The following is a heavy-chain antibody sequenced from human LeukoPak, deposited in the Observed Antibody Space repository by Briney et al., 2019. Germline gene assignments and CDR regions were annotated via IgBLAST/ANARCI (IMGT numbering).Heavy chain of an antibody. D-gene: IGHD3-10*01. Sequence: SETLSLTCTVSGGSVSSGSNYWNWIRQPAGKGLEWIGRIYTSGSTNYNPSLKSRVTISVDTSKKQFSLKLSSVTAADMAVYYCARHLNMVRGVIDYWGQGALVTVSS. CDR3: ARHLNMVRGVIDY. CDR2: IYTSGST. J-gene: IGHJ4*02. CDR1: GGSVSSGSNY. V-gene: IGHV4-61*02.